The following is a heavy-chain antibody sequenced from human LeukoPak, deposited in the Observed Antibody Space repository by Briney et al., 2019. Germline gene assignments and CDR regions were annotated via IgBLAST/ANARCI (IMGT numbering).Heavy chain of an antibody. CDR2: INYSGST. CDR3: ATLPGGLRANWFDP. J-gene: IGHJ5*02. V-gene: IGHV4-39*01. Sequence: PSETLSLTCTVSGGSIGSSSWYWGWIRQSPGKGLEWIGMINYSGSTHYNPSLKNRVTISVDTSRSQFSVKLNSMTATDTAMYFCATLPGGLRANWFDPWGQGTLVTVSS. CDR1: GGSIGSSSWY. D-gene: IGHD2-8*01.